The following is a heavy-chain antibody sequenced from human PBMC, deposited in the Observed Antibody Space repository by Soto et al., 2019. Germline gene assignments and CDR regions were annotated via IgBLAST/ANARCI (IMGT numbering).Heavy chain of an antibody. J-gene: IGHJ3*02. Sequence: PSGTLSLTCTVSGGSISSSSYYWGWIRQPPGKGLEWIGSIYYSGSTYYNPSLKSRVTISVDTSKNQFSLKLSSVTAADTAVYYCARHVVVTAYDAFDIWGQGTMVTVSS. D-gene: IGHD2-21*02. CDR3: ARHVVVTAYDAFDI. V-gene: IGHV4-39*01. CDR1: GGSISSSSYY. CDR2: IYYSGST.